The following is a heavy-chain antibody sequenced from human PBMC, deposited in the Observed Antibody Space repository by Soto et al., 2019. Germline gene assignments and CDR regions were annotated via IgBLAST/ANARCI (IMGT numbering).Heavy chain of an antibody. CDR3: ARGTTTCAFSAMHV. V-gene: IGHV3-30-3*01. J-gene: IGHJ6*01. CDR2: ISYDGSNK. CDR1: GFTFSNNA. D-gene: IGHD1-1*01. Sequence: QVQLVESGGGVVQPGRSLRLSCAASGFTFSNNAMDWVRQAPGKGLEWVAVISYDGSNKYIAESVKGRFTISRDNSKNTLFLQMNSLRAEDTAVYYCARGTTTCAFSAMHVWGQGTTVTVSS.